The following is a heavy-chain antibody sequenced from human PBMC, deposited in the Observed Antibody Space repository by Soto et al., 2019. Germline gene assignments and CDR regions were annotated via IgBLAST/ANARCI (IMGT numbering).Heavy chain of an antibody. CDR2: INPSGGST. J-gene: IGHJ6*02. CDR3: ARDVMVRGVYYYGMDV. D-gene: IGHD3-10*01. CDR1: GYTFTSYY. Sequence: ASVKVSCKASGYTFTSYYMHWVRQAPGQGLEWMGIINPSGGSTSYAQKFQGRVTMTRDTSTSTVYMELSSLRSEDTAVYYCARDVMVRGVYYYGMDVWGQGTTVTVYS. V-gene: IGHV1-46*01.